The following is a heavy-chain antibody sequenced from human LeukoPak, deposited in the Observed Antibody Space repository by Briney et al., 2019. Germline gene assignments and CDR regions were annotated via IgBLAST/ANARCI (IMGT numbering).Heavy chain of an antibody. CDR1: GYTFTSYD. CDR3: ARERNCGGDCYKNYYYYYMDV. CDR2: MNPNSGNT. Sequence: ASVKVSCKASGYTFTSYDINWVRQATGQGLEWMGWMNPNSGNTGYAQEFQGRVTMTRNTSISTAYMELSSLRSEDTAVYYCARERNCGGDCYKNYYYYYMDVWGKGTTVTVSS. D-gene: IGHD2-21*02. V-gene: IGHV1-8*01. J-gene: IGHJ6*03.